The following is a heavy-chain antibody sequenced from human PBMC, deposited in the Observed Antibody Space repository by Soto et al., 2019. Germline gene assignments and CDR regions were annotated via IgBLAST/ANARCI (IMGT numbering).Heavy chain of an antibody. J-gene: IGHJ4*02. V-gene: IGHV4-31*03. CDR3: ARDIRPNYSDY. CDR1: GGSISIGGYY. Sequence: SETLSLTCTVSGGSISIGGYYWSWIRQHPGKGLEWIGYIYYSGSTYYNPSLKSRVTISVDTSKNQFSLKLSSVTAADTAVYYCARDIRPNYSDYWGQGTLITVSS. CDR2: IYYSGST.